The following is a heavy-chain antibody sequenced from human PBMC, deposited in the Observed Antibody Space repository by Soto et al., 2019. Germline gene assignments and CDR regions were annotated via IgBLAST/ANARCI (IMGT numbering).Heavy chain of an antibody. J-gene: IGHJ4*02. D-gene: IGHD1-26*01. CDR3: AKNPMEEVGNQLFEL. Sequence: PVGSLRLSCLFSVFNFSGYSFSLFLQPPVKGLEWVTSISGPSYASFTADSLRCRFTVYRDNSKDTLFLQMKNLRAEDTAIYYCAKNPMEEVGNQLFELWGKGNLVNVSS. CDR2: ISGPSYAS. V-gene: IGHV3-23*01. CDR1: VFNFSGYS.